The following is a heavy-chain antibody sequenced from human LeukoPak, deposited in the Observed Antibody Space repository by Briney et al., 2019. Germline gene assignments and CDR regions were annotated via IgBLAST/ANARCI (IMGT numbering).Heavy chain of an antibody. D-gene: IGHD5-18*01. CDR1: GFAFSSYA. V-gene: IGHV3-23*01. CDR3: AKDRRSTAMVKLLWDY. J-gene: IGHJ4*02. Sequence: PGGSLRLSCAASGFAFSSYAMSWVRQAPGKWLEWVSAISGSGGSTYYADSVKGRFTISRDNSKNTLYLQMNSLRAEDTAVYYCAKDRRSTAMVKLLWDYWGQGTLVTVSS. CDR2: ISGSGGST.